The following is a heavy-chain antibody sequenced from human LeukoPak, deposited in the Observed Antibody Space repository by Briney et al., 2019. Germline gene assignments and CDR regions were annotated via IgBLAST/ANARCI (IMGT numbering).Heavy chain of an antibody. D-gene: IGHD3-10*01. V-gene: IGHV4-39*07. CDR2: IYYSGST. CDR1: GGSISSSSYY. Sequence: PSETLSLTCTVSGGSISSSSYYWGWIRQPPGKGLEWIGSIYYSGSTYYNPSLKSRVTISVDTSKNQFSLKLSSVTAADTAVYYCARDYLGAGDFDYWGQGTLVTVSS. CDR3: ARDYLGAGDFDY. J-gene: IGHJ4*02.